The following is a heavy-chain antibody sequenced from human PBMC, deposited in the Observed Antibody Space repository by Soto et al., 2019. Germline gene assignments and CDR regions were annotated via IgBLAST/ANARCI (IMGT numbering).Heavy chain of an antibody. CDR2: IYYSGST. Sequence: QVQLQESGPGLVKPSETLSLTCTVSGGSVSSGSYYWSWIRQPPGKGLDWIGYIYYSGSTNYNPSLQSRVTISVDTSKNQCALKLSSVTAADTDVYYCARDISDYYGSGSHYYYYYGMDVWGQGTTVTVS. J-gene: IGHJ6*02. CDR1: GGSVSSGSYY. D-gene: IGHD3-10*01. V-gene: IGHV4-61*01. CDR3: ARDISDYYGSGSHYYYYYGMDV.